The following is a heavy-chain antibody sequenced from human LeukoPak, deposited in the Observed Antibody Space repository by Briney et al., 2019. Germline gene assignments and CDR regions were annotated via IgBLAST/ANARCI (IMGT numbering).Heavy chain of an antibody. D-gene: IGHD6-19*01. CDR2: INPNSGGT. V-gene: IGHV1-2*04. CDR1: GYTFTGYY. CDR3: ARLYEGPVAGDYGMDV. J-gene: IGHJ6*02. Sequence: GASVKVSCKASGYTFTGYYMHWVRQAPGQGLEWMGWINPNSGGTNYAQKFQGWVTMTRDTSISTAYMELSRLRSDDTAVYYCARLYEGPVAGDYGMDVWGQGTTVTVSS.